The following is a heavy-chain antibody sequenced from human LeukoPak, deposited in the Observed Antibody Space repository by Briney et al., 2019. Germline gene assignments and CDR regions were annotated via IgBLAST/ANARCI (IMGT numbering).Heavy chain of an antibody. CDR1: GGSISTYNW. Sequence: PSGTLSLTCAVSGGSISTYNWWSWVRQPPGKGLEWIGEIFHSGITNYNPSLKSRVTISVDTSKNQFSLKLSSVTAADTAVYYCARRRGYYGSGSYYTLDYWGQGTLVTVSS. CDR3: ARRRGYYGSGSYYTLDY. V-gene: IGHV4-4*02. J-gene: IGHJ4*02. CDR2: IFHSGIT. D-gene: IGHD3-10*01.